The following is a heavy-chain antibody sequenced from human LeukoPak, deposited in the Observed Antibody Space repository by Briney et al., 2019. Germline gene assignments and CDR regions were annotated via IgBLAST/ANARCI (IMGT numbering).Heavy chain of an antibody. CDR2: IAFDGKKT. V-gene: IGHV3-30*02. CDR1: GLTLSNFG. CDR3: VQGGWCTITGCSNLGWFDP. Sequence: GGSLRLSCAASGLTLSNFGMHWVRQAPGKGLEWVAFIAFDGKKTHYTDSVKGRFTISRDNSKSMVYLQMNSLRPDDTAMCHCVQGGWCTITGCSNLGWFDPWGQGTQVIVSS. J-gene: IGHJ5*02. D-gene: IGHD2-8*01.